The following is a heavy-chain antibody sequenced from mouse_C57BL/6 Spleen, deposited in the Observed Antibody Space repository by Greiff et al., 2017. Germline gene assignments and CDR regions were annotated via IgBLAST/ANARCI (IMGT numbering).Heavy chain of an antibody. CDR2: IWGVGST. V-gene: IGHV2-6*01. Sequence: QVQLQESGPGLVAPSQSLSITCTVSGFSLTSYGVDWVRQSPGQGLEWLGVIWGVGSTNYNSALKSRLSIGKDNSKGQVFLKMNSLQTDDTAMYYSSSGGGGSSPFDYWGQGTLVTVSA. J-gene: IGHJ3*01. CDR1: GFSLTSYG. D-gene: IGHD1-1*01. CDR3: SSGGGGSSPFDY.